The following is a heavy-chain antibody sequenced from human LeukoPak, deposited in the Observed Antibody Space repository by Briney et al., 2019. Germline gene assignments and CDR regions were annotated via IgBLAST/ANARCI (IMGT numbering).Heavy chain of an antibody. J-gene: IGHJ6*02. V-gene: IGHV1-2*02. CDR3: ARSCSGGSCYPWYYYGMVV. CDR1: GYTFTGYY. D-gene: IGHD2-15*01. CDR2: INPNSGGT. Sequence: ASVKVSCKASGYTFTGYYMHWVRQAPGQGLEWMGWINPNSGGTNYAQKFQGRVTMTRDTSISTAYMELSRLRSDDTAVYYCARSCSGGSCYPWYYYGMVVWGQGTTVTVSS.